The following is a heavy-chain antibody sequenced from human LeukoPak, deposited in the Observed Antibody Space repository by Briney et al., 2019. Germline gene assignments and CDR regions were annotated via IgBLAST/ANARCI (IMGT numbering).Heavy chain of an antibody. J-gene: IGHJ5*02. D-gene: IGHD2-2*01. CDR3: ASRIIVVVPAATEYNWFDP. CDR1: GGSISSSSYY. V-gene: IGHV4-39*01. Sequence: SETLSLACTVSGGSISSSSYYWGWIRQPPGKGLEWIGSIYYSGSTYYNPSLKSRVTISVDTSKNQFSLKLSSVTAADTAVYYCASRIIVVVPAATEYNWFDPWGQGTLVTVSS. CDR2: IYYSGST.